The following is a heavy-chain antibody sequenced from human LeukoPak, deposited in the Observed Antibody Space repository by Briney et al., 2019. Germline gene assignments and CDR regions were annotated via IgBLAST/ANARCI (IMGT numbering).Heavy chain of an antibody. CDR2: IWYDGSNT. D-gene: IGHD3-10*01. CDR3: ARDTSGAYLL. J-gene: IGHJ4*02. V-gene: IGHV3-33*01. CDR1: GFTFSIYG. Sequence: GGALRLSCAASGFTFSIYGMHWVRQAPGKGLEWVAVIWYDGSNTYYADSVKGRFTISRENSKNTLYLQMNGLRAEDTAVYYCARDTSGAYLLWGQGTLVTVSS.